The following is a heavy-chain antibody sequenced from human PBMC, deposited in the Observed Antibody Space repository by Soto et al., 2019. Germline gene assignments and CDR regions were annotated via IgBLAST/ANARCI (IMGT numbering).Heavy chain of an antibody. D-gene: IGHD6-19*01. CDR3: ARPAGIAVAGTSDWFDP. CDR1: VGSFSGYY. Sequence: SETLSLTCAVYVGSFSGYYWSWIRQPPGKGLEWIGEINHSGSTNYNPSLKSRVTISVDTSKNQFSLKLSSVTAADTAVYYCARPAGIAVAGTSDWFDPWGQGTLVTVSS. J-gene: IGHJ5*02. CDR2: INHSGST. V-gene: IGHV4-34*01.